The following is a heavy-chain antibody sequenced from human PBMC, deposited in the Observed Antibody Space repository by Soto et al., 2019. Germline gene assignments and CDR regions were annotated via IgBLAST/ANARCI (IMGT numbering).Heavy chain of an antibody. Sequence: VGSLRLSCAASGFTFSSYAMHWVRQAPGKGLEWVAVISYDGSNKYYADSVKGRFTISRDNSKNTLYLQMNSLRAEDTAVYYCARDRGSEWELLSYYGMDVWGQGPTVTVSS. CDR2: ISYDGSNK. V-gene: IGHV3-30-3*01. CDR3: ARDRGSEWELLSYYGMDV. CDR1: GFTFSSYA. J-gene: IGHJ6*02. D-gene: IGHD1-26*01.